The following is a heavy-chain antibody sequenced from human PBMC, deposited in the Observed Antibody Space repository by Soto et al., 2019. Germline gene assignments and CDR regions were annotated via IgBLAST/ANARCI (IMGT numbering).Heavy chain of an antibody. CDR3: ARTSMQSRGNSYGHGGMDV. J-gene: IGHJ6*02. V-gene: IGHV5-10-1*01. CDR1: GYSFTSYW. Sequence: EVQLVQSGAEVKKPGESLRISCKGSGYSFTSYWINWVRQMPGKGLEWMGRIDPSDSYTNYSPSFQGHVTISADKSIGIAYLQWSSLKASDTAMYYCARTSMQSRGNSYGHGGMDVWGQGTTVTVSS. CDR2: IDPSDSYT. D-gene: IGHD5-18*01.